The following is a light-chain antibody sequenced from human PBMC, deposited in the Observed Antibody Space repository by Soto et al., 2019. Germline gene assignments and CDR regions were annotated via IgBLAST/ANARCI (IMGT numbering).Light chain of an antibody. CDR1: QSVSSYY. CDR2: GTS. V-gene: IGKV3-20*01. CDR3: QHYGSSMWT. J-gene: IGKJ1*01. Sequence: EVVLTQSPGTLSLSPGERATLSCRASQSVSSYYLAWFQQKPGQAPRLLIYGTSSRALGIPDRFSGSGSATDFTLTISRLEPEDSAVYYCQHYGSSMWTFGQGTKVEIK.